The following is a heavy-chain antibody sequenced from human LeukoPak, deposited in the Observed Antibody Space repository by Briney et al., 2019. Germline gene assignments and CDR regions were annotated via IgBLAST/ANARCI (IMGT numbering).Heavy chain of an antibody. J-gene: IGHJ5*02. Sequence: GESLQISCKGSGYIFTSYWIGWVRQLPGKGLEWMGIIYPGDSDTRYSPSFQGQVTISADKSISTAYLQWSSLKASDTAMYYCARRGYYCSSTSCYPRGYNWFDPWGQGTLVTVSS. V-gene: IGHV5-51*01. D-gene: IGHD2-2*01. CDR3: ARRGYYCSSTSCYPRGYNWFDP. CDR2: IYPGDSDT. CDR1: GYIFTSYW.